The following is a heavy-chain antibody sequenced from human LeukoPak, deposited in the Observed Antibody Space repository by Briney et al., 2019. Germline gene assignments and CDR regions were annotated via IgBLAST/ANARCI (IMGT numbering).Heavy chain of an antibody. V-gene: IGHV4-61*02. CDR1: GGSISSGSYY. D-gene: IGHD3-22*01. CDR2: IYTSGGT. J-gene: IGHJ4*02. Sequence: SETLSLTCTVSGGSISSGSYYWSWIRQPAGKGLEWIGRIYTSGGTNYNPSLKSRVTISVDTSKNQFSLKLSSVTAADTAVYYCARDRGKYYYDSSGYYPFDYWGQGTLVTVSS. CDR3: ARDRGKYYYDSSGYYPFDY.